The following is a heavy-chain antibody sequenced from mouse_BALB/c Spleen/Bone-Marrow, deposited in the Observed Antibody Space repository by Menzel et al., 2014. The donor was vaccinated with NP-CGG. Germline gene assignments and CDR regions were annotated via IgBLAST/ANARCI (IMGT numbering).Heavy chain of an antibody. CDR3: ARRYRCEESFAG. V-gene: IGHV4-1*02. CDR1: GCVPSRYC. J-gene: IGHJ3*01. Sequence: EFGGGLAQPGGSLQLPCAASGCVPSRYCMNRVGQASGNGLDCIGEINLDGSTINYTPSLKDKFIISKVNAKNTLCLQMSKRRSEDTDLYYCARRYRCEESFAGWGQGTL. CDR2: INLDGSTI. D-gene: IGHD2-14*01.